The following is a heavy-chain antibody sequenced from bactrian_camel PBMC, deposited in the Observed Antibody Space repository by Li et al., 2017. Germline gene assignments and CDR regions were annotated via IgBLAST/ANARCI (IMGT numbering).Heavy chain of an antibody. V-gene: IGHV3S55*01. D-gene: IGHD1*01. CDR1: EDGLDDHC. Sequence: QVQLVESGGGSVQAGGSLRLSCRASEDGLDDHCMAWFRQGPGKDRIGVASVDGYGRPQYLGSVKDRFTASKEDGGRTLYLQMNSLRPEDTAMYHCAPRRCWFEKIRSLDVWGQGTQVTVS. CDR3: APRRCWFEKIRSLDV. CDR2: VDGYGRP. J-gene: IGHJ4*01.